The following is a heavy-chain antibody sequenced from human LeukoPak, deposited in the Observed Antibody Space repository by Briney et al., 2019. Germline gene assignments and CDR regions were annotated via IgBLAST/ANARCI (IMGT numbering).Heavy chain of an antibody. Sequence: GGSLRLSCAASGFTFSDYWMHWARQAPGKGLVWVSRINTDGTFVRHADSVQGRFTISRDAAKNTLFLQMNSLRAEDTAVYYCAREARVGGALQYWGQGVLVTVSA. J-gene: IGHJ4*02. V-gene: IGHV3-74*01. CDR3: AREARVGGALQY. CDR1: GFTFSDYW. CDR2: INTDGTFV. D-gene: IGHD4/OR15-4a*01.